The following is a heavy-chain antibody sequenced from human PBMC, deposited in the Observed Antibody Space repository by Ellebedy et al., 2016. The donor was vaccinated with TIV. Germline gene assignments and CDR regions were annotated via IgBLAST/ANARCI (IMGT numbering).Heavy chain of an antibody. CDR2: IYWNDDK. CDR3: ARIWGDGYYYYGMDV. V-gene: IGHV2-5*01. CDR1: GFSLSTSGVG. Sequence: SGPTLVKPTQTLTLTCTFSGFSLSTSGVGVGWIRQPPGKALEWLVLIYWNDDKRYSPSLKTRLTISKDTSKNQVVLTMTNMEPVDTATYYCARIWGDGYYYYGMDVWGQGTTVTVSS. D-gene: IGHD3-16*01. J-gene: IGHJ6*02.